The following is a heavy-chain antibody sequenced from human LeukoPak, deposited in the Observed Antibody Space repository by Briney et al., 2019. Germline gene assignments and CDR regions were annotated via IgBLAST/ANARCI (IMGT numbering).Heavy chain of an antibody. V-gene: IGHV1-18*01. CDR2: ISAYNGNT. J-gene: IGHJ4*02. CDR1: GYTFTSYG. CDR3: AGHYDFWGGYYALDY. D-gene: IGHD3-3*01. Sequence: ASVKVSCXASGYTFTSYGISWVRQAPGQGLEWMGWISAYNGNTNYAQKLQGRVTMTTDTSTSTAYMELRSLRSDDTAVYYCAGHYDFWGGYYALDYWGQGTLVTVSS.